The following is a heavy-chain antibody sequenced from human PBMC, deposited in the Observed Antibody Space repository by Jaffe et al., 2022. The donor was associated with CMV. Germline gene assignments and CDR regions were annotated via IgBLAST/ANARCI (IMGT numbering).Heavy chain of an antibody. CDR1: GASATSYY. V-gene: IGHV4-59*08. D-gene: IGHD4-4*01. CDR3: ARLLLHSRMDV. Sequence: QMQLQESGPGLVRPSETLSLTCTVSGASATSYYWTWIRQTPGKGLEWIGYIYHGDTTTYNPSLKSRVAMSVDTSTNQFSLRLRSVTAADTAVYYCARLLLHSRMDVWGTGTTVIVSS. J-gene: IGHJ6*04. CDR2: IYHGDTT.